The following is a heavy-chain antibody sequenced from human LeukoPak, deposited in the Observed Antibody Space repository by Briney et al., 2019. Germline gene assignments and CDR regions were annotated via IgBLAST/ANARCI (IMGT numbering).Heavy chain of an antibody. V-gene: IGHV1-69*06. CDR3: ARVPYGDPQGYFDY. CDR1: GYTFTSYG. CDR2: IIPIFGTA. J-gene: IGHJ4*02. D-gene: IGHD4-17*01. Sequence: ASVKVSCKASGYTFTSYGISWVRQAPGQGLEWMGGIIPIFGTANYAQKFQGRVTITADKSTSTAYMELSSLRSEDTAVYYCARVPYGDPQGYFDYWGQGTLVTVSS.